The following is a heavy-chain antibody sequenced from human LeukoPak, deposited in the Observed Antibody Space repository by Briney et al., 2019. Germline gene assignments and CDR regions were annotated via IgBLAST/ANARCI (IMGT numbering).Heavy chain of an antibody. CDR3: AKDLWFGELSPIDY. D-gene: IGHD3-10*01. Sequence: GGSLRLSCAASGFTFSSYAMSWVRQAPGKGLEWVSAISGSGGSTYYADSVKGRFTIPRDNSKTTLYLQMNSLRAEDTAVYYCAKDLWFGELSPIDYWGQGTPVTVSS. CDR1: GFTFSSYA. CDR2: ISGSGGST. J-gene: IGHJ4*02. V-gene: IGHV3-23*01.